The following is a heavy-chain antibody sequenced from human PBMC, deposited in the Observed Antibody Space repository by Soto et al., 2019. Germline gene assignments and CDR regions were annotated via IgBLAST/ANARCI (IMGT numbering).Heavy chain of an antibody. CDR3: ARRIAAAGTRWFDT. J-gene: IGHJ5*02. Sequence: SVKVSCKASGYTFTNYGINWVRPPPGQGLEWMGWISAYNGNTNYAQKRQGRVTMTTDTSTSTAYMGRRSVKSADMALYYCARRIAAAGTRWFDTWGQGTLVTVSS. V-gene: IGHV1-18*03. CDR1: GYTFTNYG. CDR2: ISAYNGNT. D-gene: IGHD6-13*01.